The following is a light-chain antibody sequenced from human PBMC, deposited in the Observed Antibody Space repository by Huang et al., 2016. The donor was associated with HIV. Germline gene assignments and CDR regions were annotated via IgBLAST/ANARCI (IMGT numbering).Light chain of an antibody. Sequence: EIVLTQSPATLSLSPGERATLSCRASQSISSYLAWYQQKPGQAPRLLIYDASNRATGVPARVRGSGSGTDFTLTISSLEPEDFAVYYCQQRSNWPPEGTFGQGTKVEIK. CDR2: DAS. CDR3: QQRSNWPPEGT. V-gene: IGKV3-11*01. CDR1: QSISSY. J-gene: IGKJ1*01.